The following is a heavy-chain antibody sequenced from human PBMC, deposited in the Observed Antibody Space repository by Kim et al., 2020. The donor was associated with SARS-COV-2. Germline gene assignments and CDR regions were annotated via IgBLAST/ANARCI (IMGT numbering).Heavy chain of an antibody. CDR3: ARRQVSSGGYYFDY. Sequence: GGSLRLSCAASGFTFSSHWMHWVRQAPGKGLVWVSRINSDGSSISYADAVKGRFTISRDNAKKTLYLQMNSLRAEDTAVYYCARRQVSSGGYYFDYWGQGTLITVSS. V-gene: IGHV3-74*01. D-gene: IGHD6-19*01. J-gene: IGHJ4*02. CDR1: GFTFSSHW. CDR2: INSDGSSI.